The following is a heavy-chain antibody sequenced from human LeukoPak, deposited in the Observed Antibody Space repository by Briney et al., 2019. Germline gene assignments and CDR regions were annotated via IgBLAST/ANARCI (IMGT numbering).Heavy chain of an antibody. CDR1: GGSISSGDYY. V-gene: IGHV4-30-4*08. CDR3: ASRTYYYDSSGPFSWFDP. D-gene: IGHD3-22*01. J-gene: IGHJ5*02. CDR2: IYYSGSI. Sequence: SQTLSLTCTVSGGSISSGDYYWSWIRQPPGKGLEWIGYIYYSGSIYYNSSLKSRVTISLDTSKNQFSLKLSSVTAADTAVYYCASRTYYYDSSGPFSWFDPWGQGTLVTVSS.